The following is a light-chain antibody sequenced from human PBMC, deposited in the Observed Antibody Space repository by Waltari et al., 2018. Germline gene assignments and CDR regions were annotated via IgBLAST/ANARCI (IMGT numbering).Light chain of an antibody. CDR2: EVS. V-gene: IGLV2-8*01. CDR1: SSYVGDYNY. CDR3: SSYAGSNNYVV. J-gene: IGLJ2*01. Sequence: QSALTQSPSASGSPGQSVTLSCTGISSYVGDYNYVPWYQQHPGQAPKVMIYEVSKRPAGVPDRFSGSKAGNTASLTVSGLQAEDEADYYCSSYAGSNNYVVFGGGTKLTVL.